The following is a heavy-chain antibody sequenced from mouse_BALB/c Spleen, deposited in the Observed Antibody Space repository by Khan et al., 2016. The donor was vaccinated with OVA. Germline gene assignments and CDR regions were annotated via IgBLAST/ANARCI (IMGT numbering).Heavy chain of an antibody. D-gene: IGHD4-1*01. V-gene: IGHV9-3-1*01. Sequence: QIQLVQSGPALKKPGETVKISCKASGYTFTNYGMNWVKQAPGKGLKWMGWINTYTGEPTYADNFKGRFAFSLETSASTAYLQINNLKNEDTDTYCCARTGGYFDVWGAGTTVTVSS. J-gene: IGHJ1*01. CDR3: ARTGGYFDV. CDR2: INTYTGEP. CDR1: GYTFTNYG.